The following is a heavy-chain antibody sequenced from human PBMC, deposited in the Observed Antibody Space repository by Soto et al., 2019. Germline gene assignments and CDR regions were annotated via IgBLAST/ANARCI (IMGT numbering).Heavy chain of an antibody. J-gene: IGHJ5*02. D-gene: IGHD1-20*01. V-gene: IGHV3-72*01. CDR1: GFTFSAHY. CDR3: ARSITGKQACFDP. CDR2: SRNKANNYST. Sequence: EVQLVESGGALVQPGGSLRLSCAASGFTFSAHYMDWVRQAPGKGLEWVGRSRNKANNYSTEYAAAVKGRFTISRDDSKNSLYLQMNSLKTEDTAVYYCARSITGKQACFDPWGQGTLVTVSS.